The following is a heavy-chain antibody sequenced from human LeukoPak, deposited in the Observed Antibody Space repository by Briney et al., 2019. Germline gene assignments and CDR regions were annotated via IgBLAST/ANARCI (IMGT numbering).Heavy chain of an antibody. Sequence: PSETLSLTCTVSGGSISSYYWSWIRQPPGKGLEWIGDMYYSGNTNYSPSLKSRLTISIDTSKNHFSLKLSSATAADTAVYYCARAGSAWSFDYWGQGTLVTVSS. CDR2: MYYSGNT. V-gene: IGHV4-59*01. CDR3: ARAGSAWSFDY. J-gene: IGHJ4*02. D-gene: IGHD6-19*01. CDR1: GGSISSYY.